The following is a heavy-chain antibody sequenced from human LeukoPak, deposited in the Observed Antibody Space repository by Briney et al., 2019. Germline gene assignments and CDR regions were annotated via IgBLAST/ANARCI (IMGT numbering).Heavy chain of an antibody. CDR2: ISSSSSYT. J-gene: IGHJ4*02. CDR3: ARDPGSWYPDY. V-gene: IGHV3-11*06. D-gene: IGHD6-13*01. Sequence: GGSLRLSCAASGFTFSGYYMSWIRQAPGKGLEWVSYISSSSSYTNYADSVKGRFTISRDNAKNSLYLQMNSLGAEDTAVYYCARDPGSWYPDYWGQGTLVTVSS. CDR1: GFTFSGYY.